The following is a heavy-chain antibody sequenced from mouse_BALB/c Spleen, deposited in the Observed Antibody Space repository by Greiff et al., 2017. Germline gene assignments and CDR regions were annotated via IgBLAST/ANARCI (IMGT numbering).Heavy chain of an antibody. Sequence: EVMLVESGGGLVQPGGSLKLSCAASGFTFSSYGMSWVRQTPDKRLELVATINSNGGSTYYPDSVKGRFTISRDNAKNTLYLQMSSLKSEDTAMYYCAREGYGNYEYWYFDVWGAGTAVTVSS. CDR1: GFTFSSYG. V-gene: IGHV5-6-3*01. CDR2: INSNGGST. CDR3: AREGYGNYEYWYFDV. J-gene: IGHJ1*01. D-gene: IGHD2-10*02.